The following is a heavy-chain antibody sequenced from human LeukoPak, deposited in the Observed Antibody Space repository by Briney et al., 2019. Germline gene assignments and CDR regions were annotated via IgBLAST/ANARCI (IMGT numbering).Heavy chain of an antibody. J-gene: IGHJ4*02. CDR2: INHSGST. D-gene: IGHD5-12*01. Sequence: SETLSLTCAVYGGSFSGYYWSWIRRPPGKGLEWIGEINHSGSTNYNPSLKSRVTISVDTSKNQFSLKLSSVTAADTAVYYCARGGGYVHYDYWGQGTLVTVSS. CDR3: ARGGGYVHYDY. CDR1: GGSFSGYY. V-gene: IGHV4-34*01.